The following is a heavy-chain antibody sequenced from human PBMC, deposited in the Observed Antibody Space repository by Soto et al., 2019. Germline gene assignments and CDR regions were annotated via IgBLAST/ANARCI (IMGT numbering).Heavy chain of an antibody. CDR3: ARADGRIDDFYFGIYV. Sequence: AETLARTCAFSGYSISSYDYWGWIRQPPWKGLEWIGSIYHSGSTYYNSSLKSRVTISVETSTNQLSLKLTSVTAADTAVYYCARADGRIDDFYFGIYVWGQGTTVSVSS. CDR1: GYSISSYDY. J-gene: IGHJ6*02. CDR2: IYHSGST. V-gene: IGHV4-38-2*01.